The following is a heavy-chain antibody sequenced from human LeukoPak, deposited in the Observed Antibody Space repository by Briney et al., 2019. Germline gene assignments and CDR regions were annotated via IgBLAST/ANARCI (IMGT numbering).Heavy chain of an antibody. CDR1: GGSISSGSYC. Sequence: SETLSLTCTVSGGSISSGSYCWSWIRQPAGKGLEWIGHIHTSGNTNYNSSLKSRVTISVDTSKNQFSLKPSSVTAADMAVYYCARDPGIMVRGSRRGYDGNYYYMDVWGKGTTVTISS. CDR2: IHTSGNT. J-gene: IGHJ6*03. D-gene: IGHD3-10*01. V-gene: IGHV4-61*09. CDR3: ARDPGIMVRGSRRGYDGNYYYMDV.